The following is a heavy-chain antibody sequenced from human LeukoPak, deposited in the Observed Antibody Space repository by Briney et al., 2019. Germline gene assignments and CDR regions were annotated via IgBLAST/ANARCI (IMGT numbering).Heavy chain of an antibody. V-gene: IGHV3-74*01. D-gene: IGHD2-2*02. Sequence: QPGGSLRLSCAACGFTFRSYWMHWVRQAPGKGLLWVSRINSDGSSTSYADSVKGRFTISRDNAKNTLYLQMNSLRAEDTAVYYCARDTQDIVVVPAAIALRYYYYYGMDVWGKGTTVTVSS. CDR3: ARDTQDIVVVPAAIALRYYYYYGMDV. CDR1: GFTFRSYW. J-gene: IGHJ6*04. CDR2: INSDGSST.